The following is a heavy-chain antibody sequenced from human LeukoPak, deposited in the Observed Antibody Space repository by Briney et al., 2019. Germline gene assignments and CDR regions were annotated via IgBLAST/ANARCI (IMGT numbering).Heavy chain of an antibody. CDR1: GYTLTELS. CDR2: FDPEDGET. Sequence: ASVKVSCKVSGYTLTELSMHWVRQAPGKGLEWVGGFDPEDGETIYAQKFQGRVTMTEDTSTDTAYMELSSLRSEDTAVYYCATDRRRKLLGYSSGWSDFDYWGQGTLVTVSS. D-gene: IGHD6-19*01. V-gene: IGHV1-24*01. J-gene: IGHJ4*02. CDR3: ATDRRRKLLGYSSGWSDFDY.